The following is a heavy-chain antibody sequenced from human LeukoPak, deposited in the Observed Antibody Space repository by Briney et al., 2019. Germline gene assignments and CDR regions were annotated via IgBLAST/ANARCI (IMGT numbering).Heavy chain of an antibody. V-gene: IGHV1-2*04. CDR2: INPNSGGT. CDR1: GYTFTGYY. J-gene: IGHJ4*02. Sequence: ASVKVSCKASGYTFTGYYMHWVRQAPGQGLEWMGWINPNSGGTNYAQKFQGWVTMTRDTSISTAYMELSRLRSDDMAVYYCARAHSSTSPYYFDYWGQGTLVTVSS. D-gene: IGHD2-2*01. CDR3: ARAHSSTSPYYFDY.